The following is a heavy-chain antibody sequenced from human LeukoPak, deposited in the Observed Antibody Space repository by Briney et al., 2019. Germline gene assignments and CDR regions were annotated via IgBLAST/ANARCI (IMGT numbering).Heavy chain of an antibody. CDR1: GGSITPYF. D-gene: IGHD5-12*01. CDR2: ISYSGDT. J-gene: IGHJ2*01. Sequence: SETLSLTCTVSGGSITPYFWSWLRQTPGKGLEWIGYISYSGDTDYNPSLKSRGAISVCRSKTHFSLKMSSVPAADTALYYCARTSSTGGYNGYDVWYFDLWGRGTLVTVSS. CDR3: ARTSSTGGYNGYDVWYFDL. V-gene: IGHV4-59*08.